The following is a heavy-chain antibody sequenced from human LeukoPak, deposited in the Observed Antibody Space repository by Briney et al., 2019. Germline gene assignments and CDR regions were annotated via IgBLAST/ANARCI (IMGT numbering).Heavy chain of an antibody. CDR2: ISGSSGSA. Sequence: PGGSLRLSCAASGFTFSSYAMSWVRQAPGKGLEWVSAISGSSGSAYYADSVKGRFTISRHNSKNTLYLQMSSLRAEDTAVYFCARSAARLRYYYAMDVWGQGTTVTVCS. D-gene: IGHD6-6*01. J-gene: IGHJ6*02. CDR1: GFTFSSYA. CDR3: ARSAARLRYYYAMDV. V-gene: IGHV3-23*01.